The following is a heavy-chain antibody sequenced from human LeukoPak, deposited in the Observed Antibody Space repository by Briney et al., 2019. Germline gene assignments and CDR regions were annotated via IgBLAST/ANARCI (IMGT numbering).Heavy chain of an antibody. Sequence: SETLSLTCAVYGGSFSGYYWSWIRQPPGKGLEWIGEINHSGSTNYNPSLKSRVTISVDTSKNQFSLKLSSVTAADTAVYYCARHGCSGGSCYPRWFDPWGQGTLVTVSS. D-gene: IGHD2-15*01. CDR2: INHSGST. CDR3: ARHGCSGGSCYPRWFDP. CDR1: GGSFSGYY. J-gene: IGHJ5*02. V-gene: IGHV4-34*01.